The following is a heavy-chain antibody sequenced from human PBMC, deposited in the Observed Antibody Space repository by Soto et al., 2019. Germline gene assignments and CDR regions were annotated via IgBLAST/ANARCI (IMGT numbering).Heavy chain of an antibody. CDR3: AKHTTFYFDRNGPGDYSDA. CDR1: GFTFSSNA. D-gene: IGHD3-22*01. Sequence: GGSLRLSCAASGFTFSSNAMSWVRRAPWKGLEWVSGITGSGVITDYADSVKGQFTISRDNSRNTLYLQMNYLRVEDTAVYFCAKHTTFYFDRNGPGDYSDAGGQRTMVTVPS. CDR2: ITGSGVIT. J-gene: IGHJ4*02. V-gene: IGHV3-23*01.